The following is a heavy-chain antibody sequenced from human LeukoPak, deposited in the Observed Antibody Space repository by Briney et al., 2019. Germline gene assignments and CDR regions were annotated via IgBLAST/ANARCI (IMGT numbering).Heavy chain of an antibody. Sequence: PGGSLRLSCAASGFTFSSYGMHWVRQAPGKGLEWVAVISYDGSNKYYADSVKGRFTISRDNSKNTLYLQMNSLRAEDTAVYYCAKDVPSAYWDFDYWGQGTLVTVSS. J-gene: IGHJ4*02. CDR1: GFTFSSYG. CDR3: AKDVPSAYWDFDY. V-gene: IGHV3-30*18. CDR2: ISYDGSNK. D-gene: IGHD2-15*01.